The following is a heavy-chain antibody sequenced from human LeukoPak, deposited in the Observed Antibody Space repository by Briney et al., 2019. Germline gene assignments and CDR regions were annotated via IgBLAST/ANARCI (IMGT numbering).Heavy chain of an antibody. V-gene: IGHV3-23*01. J-gene: IGHJ1*01. CDR1: GFTFSSYA. CDR2: ISGSGGST. D-gene: IGHD6-13*01. Sequence: GGSLRLSCAASGFTFSSYAMSWVRQAPGKGLEWVSAISGSGGSTYYADSVKGRFTISRDNSKNTLYLQMNSLRAEDTAVYYCARDLRAAAGTRDEYFQHWGQGTLVTVSS. CDR3: ARDLRAAAGTRDEYFQH.